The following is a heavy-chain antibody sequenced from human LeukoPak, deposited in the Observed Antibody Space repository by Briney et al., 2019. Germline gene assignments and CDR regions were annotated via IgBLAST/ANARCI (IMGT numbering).Heavy chain of an antibody. D-gene: IGHD3-10*01. CDR2: IYYTGTT. J-gene: IGHJ4*02. V-gene: IGHV4-59*08. CDR1: GGSISSYY. Sequence: SETLSLTCTVSGGSISSYYWSWIRQPPGKGLEWIGYIYYTGTTNYNPSLKSRVTISLDTSNSQFSLKLSSVTAAETAVYYCARLISGVGYFDYWGQGALVTVSS. CDR3: ARLISGVGYFDY.